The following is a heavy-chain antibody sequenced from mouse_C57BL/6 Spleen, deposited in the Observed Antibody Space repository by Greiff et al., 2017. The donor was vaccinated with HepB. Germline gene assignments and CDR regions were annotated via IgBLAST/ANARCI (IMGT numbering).Heavy chain of an antibody. CDR3: ARYSNYEGWFAY. V-gene: IGHV1-54*01. CDR2: INPGSGGT. J-gene: IGHJ3*01. CDR1: GYAFTNYL. D-gene: IGHD2-5*01. Sequence: QVQLKQSGAELVRPGTSVKVSCKASGYAFTNYLIEWVKQRPGQGLEWIGVINPGSGGTNYNEKFKGKATLTADKSSSTAYMQLSSLTSEDSAVYFCARYSNYEGWFAYWGQGTLVTVSA.